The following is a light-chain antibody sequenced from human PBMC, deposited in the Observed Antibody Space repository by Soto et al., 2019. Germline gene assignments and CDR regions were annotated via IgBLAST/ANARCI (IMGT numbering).Light chain of an antibody. Sequence: EIVLTQSPATLSLSPGERAALSCRASQSVNSSLAWYQQKPGQAPRLLIYDASNRATGIPARFSGSGSGTDFTLTISSLEPEDFAVYYCHQRTNWPSTFGQGTKLEIK. CDR3: HQRTNWPST. CDR1: QSVNSS. CDR2: DAS. J-gene: IGKJ2*01. V-gene: IGKV3-11*01.